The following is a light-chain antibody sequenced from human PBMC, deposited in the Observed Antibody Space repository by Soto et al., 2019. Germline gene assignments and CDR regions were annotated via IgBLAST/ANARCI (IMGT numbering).Light chain of an antibody. J-gene: IGKJ5*01. CDR1: QGISSY. CDR3: QQFNTYPRT. V-gene: IGKV1-9*01. Sequence: DIQLTQSPSFLSASVGARVTITCRASQGISSYLAWYQQTPGKAPKLLIYAASTLQSGVPSRFSGSGSGTEFTLTISSLQPEDFATYYCQQFNTYPRTFGQGTRLEIK. CDR2: AAS.